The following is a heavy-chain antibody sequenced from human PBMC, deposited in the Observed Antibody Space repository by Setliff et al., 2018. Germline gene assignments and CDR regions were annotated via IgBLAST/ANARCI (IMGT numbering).Heavy chain of an antibody. D-gene: IGHD2-21*01. CDR1: GFSITNGYY. CDR2: IFQSGIT. J-gene: IGHJ2*01. V-gene: IGHV4-38-2*01. Sequence: SETLSLTCAVSGFSITNGYYWGWIRQSPGKQLERIGNIFQSGITFYNPSLKSRVTISLDPSQNQFSLKLRSVTAADTAVYYCARAQVVFAISAPVWYFEFWGRGTQVTVSS. CDR3: ARAQVVFAISAPVWYFEF.